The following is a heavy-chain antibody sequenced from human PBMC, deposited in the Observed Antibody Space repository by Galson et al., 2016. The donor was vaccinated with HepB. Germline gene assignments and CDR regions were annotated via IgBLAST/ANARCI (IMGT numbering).Heavy chain of an antibody. CDR3: ARDLGVHAGNY. CDR1: GFTFSSFS. Sequence: PRLSCAPSGFTFSSFSMHWVRQAPGKGLEWLSYISSSGDAVYYADSVRGRFTISRGNAKNSLFLQMNSLRVEDTAVYYCARDLGVHAGNYWGQGTLVSVSS. V-gene: IGHV3-48*01. CDR2: ISSSGDAV. J-gene: IGHJ4*02. D-gene: IGHD3-16*01.